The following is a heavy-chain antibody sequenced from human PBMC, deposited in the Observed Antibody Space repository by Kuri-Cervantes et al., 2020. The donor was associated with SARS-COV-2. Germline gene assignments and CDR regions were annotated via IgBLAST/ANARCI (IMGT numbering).Heavy chain of an antibody. J-gene: IGHJ4*02. V-gene: IGHV1-3*01. CDR1: GYTFTRYT. Sequence: ASVKVSCKASGYTFTRYTMHWVRQAPGQSLEWMGWINAGNGNTKYSQKFHDRVTITRDTSANTVYMELSSLRAEDTAVYYCARDKGTYSYDYCPDFDYWGQGTLVTVSS. D-gene: IGHD5-18*01. CDR2: INAGNGNT. CDR3: ARDKGTYSYDYCPDFDY.